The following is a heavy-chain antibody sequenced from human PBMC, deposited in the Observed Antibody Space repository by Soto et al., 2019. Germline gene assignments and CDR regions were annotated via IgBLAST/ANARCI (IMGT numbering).Heavy chain of an antibody. Sequence: EVQLLESGGGLVQPGGSLRLSCAASGFTFSSYAMSWVRQAPGKGLEWVSAISGSGGSTYYADSVKGRFTISRDNSKNTVYLQMNSQRAEDTAVYYCAKDFDYYDSSGEHYWGQGTLVTVSS. D-gene: IGHD3-22*01. J-gene: IGHJ4*02. CDR2: ISGSGGST. V-gene: IGHV3-23*01. CDR1: GFTFSSYA. CDR3: AKDFDYYDSSGEHY.